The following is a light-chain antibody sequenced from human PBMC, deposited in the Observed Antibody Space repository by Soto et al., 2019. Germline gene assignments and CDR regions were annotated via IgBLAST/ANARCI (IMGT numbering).Light chain of an antibody. Sequence: EIGLTQSPGTLSLSPGERATLSCRASQSVSSSYLAWYQQKPGQAPRLLIYGASSRATGIPDRFSGSGSGTDFTLTISRLEPEDFAVYYGQQYGSSLMYTFGQGTKLEIK. CDR1: QSVSSSY. V-gene: IGKV3-20*01. CDR2: GAS. J-gene: IGKJ2*01. CDR3: QQYGSSLMYT.